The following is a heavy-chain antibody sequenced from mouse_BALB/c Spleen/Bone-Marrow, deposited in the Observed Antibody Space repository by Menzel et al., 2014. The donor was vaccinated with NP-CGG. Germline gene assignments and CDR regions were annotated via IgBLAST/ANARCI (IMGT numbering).Heavy chain of an antibody. J-gene: IGHJ2*01. Sequence: VQLKDSGPSLVKPSQTLSLTCSVTGDSITSGYWNWIRKFPGNKLEYMGFISYSGGTYYNPSLRSRISITRDTSKNQYYLQLNSVTTEDTATYFCARTHYYGWFDSWGQGTTLTVSS. CDR3: ARTHYYGWFDS. CDR1: GDSITSGY. V-gene: IGHV3-8*02. D-gene: IGHD1-2*01. CDR2: ISYSGGT.